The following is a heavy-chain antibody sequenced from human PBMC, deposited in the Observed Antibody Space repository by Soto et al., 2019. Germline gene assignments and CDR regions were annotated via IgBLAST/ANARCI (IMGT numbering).Heavy chain of an antibody. J-gene: IGHJ6*02. Sequence: GSLRLSCAASGFTFSSYGMHWVRQAPGKGLEWVAVISYDGSNKYYADSVKGRFTISRDNSKNTLYLQMNSLRAEDTAVYYCAKDLKTVTIFGVVIRPNYYYYGMDVWGQGTTVTVSS. V-gene: IGHV3-30*18. CDR1: GFTFSSYG. D-gene: IGHD3-3*01. CDR3: AKDLKTVTIFGVVIRPNYYYYGMDV. CDR2: ISYDGSNK.